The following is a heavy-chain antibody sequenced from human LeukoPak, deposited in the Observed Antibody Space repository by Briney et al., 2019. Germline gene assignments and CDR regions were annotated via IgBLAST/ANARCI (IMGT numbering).Heavy chain of an antibody. D-gene: IGHD6-19*01. V-gene: IGHV3-21*01. CDR3: ARGYSSGWYYFDY. CDR1: GFTFSSYS. Sequence: GGSLRLSCAASGFTFSSYSMNWVRQAPGKGLEWVSSISSSSSYIYYADSVKGRFTISRDNAKNSLYLQMNSLRAEDTAVYYCARGYSSGWYYFDYWGQGTLVTVSS. J-gene: IGHJ4*02. CDR2: ISSSSSYI.